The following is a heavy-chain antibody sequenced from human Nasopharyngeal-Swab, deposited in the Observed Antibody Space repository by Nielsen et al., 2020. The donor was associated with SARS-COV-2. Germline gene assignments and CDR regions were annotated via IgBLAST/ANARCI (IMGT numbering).Heavy chain of an antibody. V-gene: IGHV3-9*01. CDR3: ARENNWEALRYFDL. Sequence: SLKISCAVSGFYFRSYAMNWVRQAPGKGLEWVSGISWNGNIRGHADSVEGRFTISRDNAKSSLYLQMNSLRVEDTALYYCARENNWEALRYFDLWGRGTLVTVSS. D-gene: IGHD1-20*01. CDR1: GFYFRSYA. CDR2: ISWNGNIR. J-gene: IGHJ2*01.